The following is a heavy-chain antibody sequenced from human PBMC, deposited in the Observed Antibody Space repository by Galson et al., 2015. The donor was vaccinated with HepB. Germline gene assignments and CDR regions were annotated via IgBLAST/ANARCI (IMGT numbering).Heavy chain of an antibody. J-gene: IGHJ1*01. Sequence: SRRLSCAASGFTFSSYGMHWVRQAPGKGLEWVAVIWYDGSNKYYADSVKGRLTISRDNSKNTLYLQMNSLRAEDTAVYYCARGVYYGSLWFQHWGQGTLVTVSS. CDR1: GFTFSSYG. D-gene: IGHD3-10*01. CDR2: IWYDGSNK. V-gene: IGHV3-33*08. CDR3: ARGVYYGSLWFQH.